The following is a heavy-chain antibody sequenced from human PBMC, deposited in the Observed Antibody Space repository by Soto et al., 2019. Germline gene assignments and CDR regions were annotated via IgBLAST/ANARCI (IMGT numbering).Heavy chain of an antibody. Sequence: LSLTCTVSGGSVTNSSYYWAWIRQSPGKGLEWIGSVYYRGRSYSKSSVKSRVTISVDTSKNQFSLNLNSVTASDTAVYFCVSQRTTVITPAYFDYWGPGALVTVSS. J-gene: IGHJ4*02. CDR3: VSQRTTVITPAYFDY. CDR1: GGSVTNSSYY. V-gene: IGHV4-39*01. CDR2: VYYRGRS. D-gene: IGHD4-4*01.